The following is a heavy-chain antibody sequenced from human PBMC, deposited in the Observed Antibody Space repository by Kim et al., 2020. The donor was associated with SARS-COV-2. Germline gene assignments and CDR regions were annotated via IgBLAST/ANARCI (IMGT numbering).Heavy chain of an antibody. J-gene: IGHJ4*02. Sequence: GASLQISCKASGYIFTNYWIGWVRQMPGKGLEWMGIIYPGDSDTKYSPSFQGQVTISADKSITTAYLHWGSLKASDTAVYYCARSGYNTQLASDFWGQGTLVTVSS. CDR3: ARSGYNTQLASDF. CDR1: GYIFTNYW. D-gene: IGHD5-12*01. CDR2: IYPGDSDT. V-gene: IGHV5-51*01.